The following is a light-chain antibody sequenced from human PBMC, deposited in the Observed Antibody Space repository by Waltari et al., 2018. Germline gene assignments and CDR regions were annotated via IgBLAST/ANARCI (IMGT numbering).Light chain of an antibody. J-gene: IGLJ1*01. CDR1: NIVRDS. Sequence: SYVLTQPPSVSVAPGQTATITCGGTNIVRDSVHWYQQKPGQAPVLVVYDDSDRPSGIPERFSGTKSGNTATLTISSVEDGDEADYYCQVWDTSSDHPYVFGTGTKVTVL. CDR3: QVWDTSSDHPYV. CDR2: DDS. V-gene: IGLV3-21*02.